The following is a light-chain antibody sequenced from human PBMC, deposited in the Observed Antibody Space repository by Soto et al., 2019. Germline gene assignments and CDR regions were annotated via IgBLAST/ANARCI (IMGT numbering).Light chain of an antibody. J-gene: IGLJ1*01. CDR1: SRDVGSYNL. V-gene: IGLV2-23*02. CDR3: CSYAGSSTLG. CDR2: EVS. Sequence: QTVLTQPASVSGPPGQSITISCTGTSRDVGSYNLVSWYQQHPGKAPKLMIYEVSKRPSGVSNRFSGSKSGNTASLTISGLQAEDEADYYCCSYAGSSTLGFGTGTKVTVL.